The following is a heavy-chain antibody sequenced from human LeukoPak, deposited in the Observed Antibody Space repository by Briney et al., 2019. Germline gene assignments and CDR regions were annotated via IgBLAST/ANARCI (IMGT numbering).Heavy chain of an antibody. CDR2: IYPDDSDT. CDR1: GYSFTSYW. D-gene: IGHD1-26*01. CDR3: ARRSGNYYGVDY. J-gene: IGHJ4*02. V-gene: IGHV5-51*01. Sequence: GESLRISCKGSGYSFTSYWISWVRQMPGKGLEWMGIIYPDDSDTTYNPSFQGQVTISADKSISTAYLQWSSLKASDTAMYYCARRSGNYYGVDYWGQGTLVTVSS.